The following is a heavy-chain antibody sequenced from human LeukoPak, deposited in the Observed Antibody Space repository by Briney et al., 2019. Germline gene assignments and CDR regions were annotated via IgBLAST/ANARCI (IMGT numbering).Heavy chain of an antibody. V-gene: IGHV3-23*01. Sequence: GGSLRLSCAASGFTFSSYAMSWVRQAPGKGLEWASAISGSGGSTYYADSVKGRFTISRDNSKNTLYLQMNSLRAEDTAVYYCSKANVLRYFDWLLSYYFDYWGQGTLVTVSS. D-gene: IGHD3-9*01. CDR3: SKANVLRYFDWLLSYYFDY. CDR2: ISGSGGST. CDR1: GFTFSSYA. J-gene: IGHJ4*02.